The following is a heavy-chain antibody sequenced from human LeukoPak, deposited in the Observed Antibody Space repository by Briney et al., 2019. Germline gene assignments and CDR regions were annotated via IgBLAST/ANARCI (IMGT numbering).Heavy chain of an antibody. CDR2: INGNGGTT. CDR3: GRVNTIYYYYGMDV. CDR1: GFTFDDYG. J-gene: IGHJ6*02. Sequence: GGSLRLSCAASGFTFDDYGMSWVRQAPGKGLEWVSGINGNGGTTGYADSVKGRFTISRDNSKNTLYLQMNSLRAEDTALYHGGRVNTIYYYYGMDVWGQGTTVTVSS. V-gene: IGHV3-20*01. D-gene: IGHD3-10*01.